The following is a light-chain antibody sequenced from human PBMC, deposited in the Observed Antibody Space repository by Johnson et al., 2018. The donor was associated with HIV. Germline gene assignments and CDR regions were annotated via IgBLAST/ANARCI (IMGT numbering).Light chain of an antibody. V-gene: IGLV1-51*02. Sequence: QSVLTQPPSVSAAPGQKVTISCSGSGSNIGNNYVSWYQQLPGTAPKLLIYENNKRPSGIPDRFSGSKSGTSATLGITGLQTGDEADYYCGTWDSSLSASYVFGAGTKVTVL. CDR2: ENN. J-gene: IGLJ1*01. CDR1: GSNIGNNY. CDR3: GTWDSSLSASYV.